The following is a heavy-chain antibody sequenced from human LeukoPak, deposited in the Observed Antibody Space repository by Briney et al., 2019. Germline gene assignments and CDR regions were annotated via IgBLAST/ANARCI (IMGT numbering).Heavy chain of an antibody. D-gene: IGHD5-12*01. V-gene: IGHV3-21*01. CDR2: ISSSSSYI. J-gene: IGHJ3*02. Sequence: PGGSLRLSCAASGFTFSSYSMNWVRQAPGKGLEWVSSISSSSSYIYYADSVKGRFTISRDNAKNSLYLQMSSLRAEDTAVYYCAREVATNDDAFDIWGQGTMVTVSS. CDR1: GFTFSSYS. CDR3: AREVATNDDAFDI.